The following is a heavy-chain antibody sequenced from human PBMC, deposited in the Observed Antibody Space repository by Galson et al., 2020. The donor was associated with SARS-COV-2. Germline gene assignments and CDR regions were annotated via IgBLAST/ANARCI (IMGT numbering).Heavy chain of an antibody. J-gene: IGHJ6*03. D-gene: IGHD3-3*01. CDR2: ISAYNGNT. Sequence: ASVKVSCKASGYTFTSYGISWVRQAPGQGLEGMGWISAYNGNTNYAQKLQGRVTMTTDTSTSTAYMELRSLRSDDTAVYYCARNPATPYYDFWSGYYRGYMDVWGKGTTVTVSS. CDR1: GYTFTSYG. V-gene: IGHV1-18*01. CDR3: ARNPATPYYDFWSGYYRGYMDV.